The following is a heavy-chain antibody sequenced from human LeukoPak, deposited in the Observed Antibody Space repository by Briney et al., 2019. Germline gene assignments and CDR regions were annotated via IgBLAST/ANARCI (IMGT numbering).Heavy chain of an antibody. J-gene: IGHJ4*02. V-gene: IGHV1-18*01. CDR3: AREGGIAVAEGPDY. CDR1: GYTFNSYG. CDR2: ISAYNGNT. D-gene: IGHD6-19*01. Sequence: ASVKVSCKASGYTFNSYGISWVRQAPGQGLEWMGWISAYNGNTNYAQKLQGRVTMTTDTSTSTAYMELRSLRSDDTAVYYCAREGGIAVAEGPDYWGQGTLVTVSS.